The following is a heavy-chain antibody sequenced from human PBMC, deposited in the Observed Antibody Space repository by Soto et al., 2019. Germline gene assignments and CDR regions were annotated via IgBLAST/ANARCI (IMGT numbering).Heavy chain of an antibody. V-gene: IGHV3-64*02. CDR2: ISSNGGSA. D-gene: IGHD3-22*01. CDR1: GFTFSSYA. J-gene: IGHJ4*02. CDR3: AREWLSRTPNY. Sequence: VGSLRLSCAASGFTFSSYAMHWVRQAPGKGLEYVSAISSNGGSAYYADYVKGRFTISRDNSKNTLYLQMGSLRAEDMAVYYCAREWLSRTPNYWGQGTLVTVSS.